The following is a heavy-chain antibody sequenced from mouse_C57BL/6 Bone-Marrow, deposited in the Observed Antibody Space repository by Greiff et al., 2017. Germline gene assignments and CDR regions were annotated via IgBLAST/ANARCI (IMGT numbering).Heavy chain of an antibody. Sequence: QVQLQQSGAELVRPGTSVKMSCKASGYTFTNYWIGWAKQRPGHGLEWIGDIYPGGGYTNYNEKFKGKATLTADKSSSTAYMQFSSLTSEDSAIYYCARRRVGSSYFFDYWGQGTTLTVSS. CDR1: GYTFTNYW. CDR2: IYPGGGYT. D-gene: IGHD1-1*01. CDR3: ARRRVGSSYFFDY. V-gene: IGHV1-63*01. J-gene: IGHJ2*01.